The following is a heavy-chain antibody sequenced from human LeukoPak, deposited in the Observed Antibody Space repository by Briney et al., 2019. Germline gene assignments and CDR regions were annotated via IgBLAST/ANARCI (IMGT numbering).Heavy chain of an antibody. CDR3: ARRVGFGEYHPNWFDP. D-gene: IGHD3-10*01. Sequence: SETLSLTCAVYGGSFSGYYWSWIRQPPGKRLEWIGEINHSGSTNYNPSLKSRVTISVDTSKNQFSLKLSSVTAADTAVYYCARRVGFGEYHPNWFDPWGQGTLVTVSS. V-gene: IGHV4-34*01. J-gene: IGHJ5*02. CDR2: INHSGST. CDR1: GGSFSGYY.